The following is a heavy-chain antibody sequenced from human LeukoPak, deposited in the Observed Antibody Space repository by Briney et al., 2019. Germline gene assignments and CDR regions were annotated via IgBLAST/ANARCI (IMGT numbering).Heavy chain of an antibody. V-gene: IGHV4-38-2*02. CDR1: GYSISSGYY. CDR2: IYHSGST. J-gene: IGHJ6*04. D-gene: IGHD5-18*01. Sequence: PSETLSLTCTVSGYSISSGYYWGWIRQPPGKGLEWIGSIYHSGSTYYNPSLKSRVTISVDTSKNQFSLKLSSVTAADTAVYYCARVGYSYGKMDAWGKGTTVTVSS. CDR3: ARVGYSYGKMDA.